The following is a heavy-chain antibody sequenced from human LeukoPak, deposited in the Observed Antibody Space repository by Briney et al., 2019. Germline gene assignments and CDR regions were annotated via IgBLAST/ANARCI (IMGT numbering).Heavy chain of an antibody. J-gene: IGHJ6*02. CDR2: IYYSGST. CDR1: AGSPSSFY. Sequence: SQTLSLTCTLSAGSPSSFYWSWVRHPPGGGLGWVGYIYYSGSTNYNPTLKTRVTISVDTSKNQFSLKLSSVTAADTAVYYCARAKYGYGDFYYYYGMDAWGQGTTVTVSS. CDR3: ARAKYGYGDFYYYYGMDA. D-gene: IGHD4-17*01. V-gene: IGHV4-59*01.